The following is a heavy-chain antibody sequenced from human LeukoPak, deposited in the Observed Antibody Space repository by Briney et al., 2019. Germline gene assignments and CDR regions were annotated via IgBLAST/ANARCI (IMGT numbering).Heavy chain of an antibody. CDR3: ARVGSGEDIVVVPAAIQEDGMDV. V-gene: IGHV1-46*01. CDR1: GYTFTSYY. D-gene: IGHD2-2*01. Sequence: ASVKVSCKASGYTFTSYYMHWVRQAPGQGLEWMGIINPSGGSTSYAQKFQGRVTMTRDTSTSTVYMELSSLRSEDTAVYYCARVGSGEDIVVVPAAIQEDGMDVWGQGTLVTVSS. J-gene: IGHJ6*02. CDR2: INPSGGST.